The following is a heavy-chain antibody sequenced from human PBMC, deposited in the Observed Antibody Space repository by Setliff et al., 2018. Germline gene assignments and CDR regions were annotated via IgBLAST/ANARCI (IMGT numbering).Heavy chain of an antibody. V-gene: IGHV5-51*01. CDR3: ARTYDSSGYHDAFDI. J-gene: IGHJ3*02. Sequence: PGESLKISCKGSGYNFTSYWIGWVRQMPGKGLEWMGIIYPGDSDTRYSPSFQGQVTISADKSITTAYLQWSSLRASDTAMYYCARTYDSSGYHDAFDIWGQGTMVTVSS. CDR1: GYNFTSYW. D-gene: IGHD3-22*01. CDR2: IYPGDSDT.